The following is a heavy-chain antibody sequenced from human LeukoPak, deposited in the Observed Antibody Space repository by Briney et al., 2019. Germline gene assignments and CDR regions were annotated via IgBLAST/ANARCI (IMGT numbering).Heavy chain of an antibody. CDR2: MNPNTGTT. D-gene: IGHD3-16*01. Sequence: GASVKVSCKASGGTFSSYAISWVRQAPGQGPEWMGWMNPNTGTTGYAEQFQGRVTFSRDTSISTAYMEVSGLRSDDTAVYYCARGRLSLITATANFFDYWGQGTRVTVSS. CDR1: GGTFSSYA. V-gene: IGHV1-8*03. J-gene: IGHJ4*02. CDR3: ARGRLSLITATANFFDY.